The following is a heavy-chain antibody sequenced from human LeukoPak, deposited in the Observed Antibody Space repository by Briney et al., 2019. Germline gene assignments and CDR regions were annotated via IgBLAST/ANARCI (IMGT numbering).Heavy chain of an antibody. J-gene: IGHJ4*02. CDR3: AKVQDSGSYYNY. CDR1: GFTFSSYA. D-gene: IGHD1-26*01. CDR2: ISGSGGST. V-gene: IGHV3-23*01. Sequence: GGPLRLSCEASGFTFSSYAMSWVRQAPGKGLEWVSAISGSGGSTYYADSVKGRFTISRDNSKNTLYLQMNSLRAEDTAVYYCAKVQDSGSYYNYWGQGTLVTVSS.